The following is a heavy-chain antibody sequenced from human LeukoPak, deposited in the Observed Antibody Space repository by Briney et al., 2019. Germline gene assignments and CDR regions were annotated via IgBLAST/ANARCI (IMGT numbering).Heavy chain of an antibody. V-gene: IGHV3-15*01. CDR3: TTDITMIVVVIDAFDI. CDR1: GFTFSIYW. J-gene: IGHJ3*02. Sequence: PGGSLRLSCGASGFTFSIYWMSWVRQAPGKGLEWVGRIKSKTDGGTTDYAAPVKGRFTISRDDSKNTLYLQMNSLKTEGTAVYYCTTDITMIVVVIDAFDIWGQGTMVTVSS. CDR2: IKSKTDGGTT. D-gene: IGHD3-22*01.